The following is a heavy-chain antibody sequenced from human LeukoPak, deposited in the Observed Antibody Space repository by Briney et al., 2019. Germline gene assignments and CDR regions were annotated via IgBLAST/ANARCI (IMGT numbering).Heavy chain of an antibody. Sequence: PGGSLRLSCAASGFTFSSYSMNWVRQAPGKGLEWVSSISSSSSYIYYADSVKGRFTISRDNAKNSLYLQMNSLRAEDTAVYYCARDWAFSGSYYDYWGQGTLVTVSS. CDR2: ISSSSSYI. V-gene: IGHV3-21*01. CDR3: ARDWAFSGSYYDY. CDR1: GFTFSSYS. J-gene: IGHJ4*02. D-gene: IGHD1-26*01.